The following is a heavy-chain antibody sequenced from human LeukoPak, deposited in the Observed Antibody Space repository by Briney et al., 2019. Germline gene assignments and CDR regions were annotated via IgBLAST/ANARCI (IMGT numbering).Heavy chain of an antibody. V-gene: IGHV4-59*02. CDR1: GGSVSSYY. J-gene: IGHJ4*02. D-gene: IGHD5-12*01. Sequence: SETLSLTCSVSGGSVSSYYWSWIRQPPGKGLEWIGYIYYSGSTNYNPSLKSRVTISVDTSKNQFSLKLSSVTAADTAVYYCARHSGYDWGFDYWGQGTLVTVSS. CDR3: ARHSGYDWGFDY. CDR2: IYYSGST.